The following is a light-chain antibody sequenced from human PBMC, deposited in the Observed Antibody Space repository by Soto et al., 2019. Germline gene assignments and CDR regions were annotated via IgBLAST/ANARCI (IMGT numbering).Light chain of an antibody. Sequence: EIVLTQSPATLSSSPGERATLSCRASHSVSSSLAWYQQKPGQAPRLLISGASNRAGGIPARFSGSGSGTAFTRTISSLEPEDFAVYYCHLGSNWPVSFGQGTRLEI. CDR2: GAS. CDR1: HSVSSS. V-gene: IGKV3-11*01. J-gene: IGKJ5*01. CDR3: HLGSNWPVS.